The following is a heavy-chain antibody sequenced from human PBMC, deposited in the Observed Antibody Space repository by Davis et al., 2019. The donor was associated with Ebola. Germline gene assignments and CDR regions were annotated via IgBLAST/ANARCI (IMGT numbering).Heavy chain of an antibody. V-gene: IGHV3-30*18. Sequence: GESLKISCAASGFTFSNYGMHWVRQAPGKGLEWVAVISYDGSNKYYADSVKGRFTISRDNSKNTLYLQMNSLRAEDTAVYYCAKAKTGWGWELLVDYWGQGTLVTVSS. J-gene: IGHJ4*02. CDR2: ISYDGSNK. CDR1: GFTFSNYG. CDR3: AKAKTGWGWELLVDY. D-gene: IGHD1-26*01.